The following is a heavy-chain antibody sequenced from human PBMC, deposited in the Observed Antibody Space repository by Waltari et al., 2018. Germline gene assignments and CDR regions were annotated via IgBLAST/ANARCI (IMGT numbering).Heavy chain of an antibody. CDR2: FNPEEGEI. CDR3: ATSNSGGRRGFDY. V-gene: IGHV1-24*01. D-gene: IGHD2-15*01. CDR1: GYALSELS. Sequence: QVQLEQSGAEVKKPGASMKVSCKVSGYALSELSMHWVRQAPGEGLEWMGGFNPEEGEIIYAQKFRGRVTMTEDTSTETVYMDLSSLRSEDTAVYYCATSNSGGRRGFDYWGQGTLVIVSS. J-gene: IGHJ4*02.